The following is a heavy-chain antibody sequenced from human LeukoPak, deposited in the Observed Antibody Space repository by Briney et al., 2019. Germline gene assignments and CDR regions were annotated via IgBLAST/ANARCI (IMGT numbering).Heavy chain of an antibody. D-gene: IGHD3-22*01. CDR1: GSSINSYY. CDR2: IYTSGSP. J-gene: IGHJ4*02. V-gene: IGHV4-4*07. Sequence: PSETLSLTCTVSGSSINSYYWSWIRQPAGKGLEWIGRIYTSGSPNYNPSLKSRVTMSVDTSKNQFSLKLSSVTAADTAVYYCARASRDSHFDYWGQGTLVTVCS. CDR3: ARASRDSHFDY.